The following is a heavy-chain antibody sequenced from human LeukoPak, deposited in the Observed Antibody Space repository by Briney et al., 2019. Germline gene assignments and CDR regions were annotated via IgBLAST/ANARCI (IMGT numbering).Heavy chain of an antibody. CDR1: GFTFSSYA. D-gene: IGHD3-9*01. Sequence: AGGSLRLSCAASGFTFSSYAMHWVRQAPGKGLEYVSAISSNGGSTYYANSVKGRFTISRDNSKNTLYLQMGSLRAEDMAVYYCASGGEEYYDILTGLGPFDYWDQGTLVTVSS. V-gene: IGHV3-64*01. CDR3: ASGGEEYYDILTGLGPFDY. CDR2: ISSNGGST. J-gene: IGHJ4*02.